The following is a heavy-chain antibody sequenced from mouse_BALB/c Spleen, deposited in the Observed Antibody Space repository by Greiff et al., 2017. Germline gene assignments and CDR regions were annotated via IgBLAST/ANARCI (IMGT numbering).Heavy chain of an antibody. V-gene: IGHV2-2*02. D-gene: IGHD2-3*01. Sequence: QVQLKQSGPGLVQPSQSLSITCTVSGFSLTSYGVHWVRQSPGKGLEWLGVIWSGGSTDYNAAFISRLSISKDNSNSQVFFKMNSLHANDTAIYYCARKGWLLPHAMDYWGQGTSVTVSS. J-gene: IGHJ4*01. CDR3: ARKGWLLPHAMDY. CDR1: GFSLTSYG. CDR2: IWSGGST.